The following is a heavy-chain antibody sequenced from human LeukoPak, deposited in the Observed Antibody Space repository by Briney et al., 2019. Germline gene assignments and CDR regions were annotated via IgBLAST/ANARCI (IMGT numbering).Heavy chain of an antibody. J-gene: IGHJ5*02. CDR3: ARFKRYCSGGSCYTNWFDP. Sequence: SETLSLTCTVSGGSITSSSYYWGWIRQPPGKGLQWIGSFYYSGSTYYNPSLKSRVTISVDTSKNQFSLKLSSVTAADTAVYYCARFKRYCSGGSCYTNWFDPWGQGTLVTVSS. CDR1: GGSITSSSYY. D-gene: IGHD2-15*01. V-gene: IGHV4-39*01. CDR2: FYYSGST.